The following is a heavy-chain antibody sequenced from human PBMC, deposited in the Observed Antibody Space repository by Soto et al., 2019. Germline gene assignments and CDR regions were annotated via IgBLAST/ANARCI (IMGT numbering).Heavy chain of an antibody. CDR2: ISSSSSTI. J-gene: IGHJ4*02. CDR3: ARAVGAVAGHFDY. Sequence: EVQLVESGGGLVQPGGSLRLSCAASGFTFSSYSMNWVRQAPGKGLEWVSYISSSSSTIYYADSVKGRFTISRDNAKNPLYLQMNSLRAEDTAVYYGARAVGAVAGHFDYWGQGTLVTLSS. V-gene: IGHV3-48*01. CDR1: GFTFSSYS. D-gene: IGHD6-19*01.